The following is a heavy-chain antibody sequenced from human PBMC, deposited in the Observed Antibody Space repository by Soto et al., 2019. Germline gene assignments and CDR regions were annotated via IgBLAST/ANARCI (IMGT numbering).Heavy chain of an antibody. Sequence: QVQLVQSGAEVKKPGASVRVSCKASGYPFNNYGIAWVRQAPGQGFEWMGWTGAYDDRTKSAQKFQGRLTMTKDTSTSTAYMELRSLRSDDTAVYFCVRVGGDLRLCRSTTCYITPWGQGTLVTVSS. D-gene: IGHD2-2*01. CDR2: TGAYDDRT. V-gene: IGHV1-18*01. CDR1: GYPFNNYG. J-gene: IGHJ5*02. CDR3: VRVGGDLRLCRSTTCYITP.